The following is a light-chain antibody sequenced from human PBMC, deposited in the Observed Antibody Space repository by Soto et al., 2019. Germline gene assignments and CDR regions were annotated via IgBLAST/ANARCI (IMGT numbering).Light chain of an antibody. CDR3: CSYAGSYTFAV. J-gene: IGLJ2*01. CDR1: SSDVGGYNY. Sequence: QSVLTQPRSVSGSPGQSVTISCTGTSSDVGGYNYVSWYQQHPGKAPKLMIYDVSERPSGVPDRFSGSKSGSTASLTISGLQAEDEADYSSCSYAGSYTFAVFGGGTQLTFL. CDR2: DVS. V-gene: IGLV2-11*01.